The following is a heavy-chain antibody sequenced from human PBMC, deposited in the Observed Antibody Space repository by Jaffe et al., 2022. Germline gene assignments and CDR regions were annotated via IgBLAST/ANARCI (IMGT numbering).Heavy chain of an antibody. CDR2: IRSKAYGGTT. Sequence: EVQLVESGGGLVQPGRSLRLSCTASGFTFGDYAMSWVRQAPGKGLEWVGFIRSKAYGGTTEYAASVKGRFTISRDDSKSIAYLQMNSLKTEDTAVYYCTSPSDRVGRIQLWSPGDGYYYMDVWGKGTTVTVSS. CDR3: TSPSDRVGRIQLWSPGDGYYYMDV. J-gene: IGHJ6*03. V-gene: IGHV3-49*04. D-gene: IGHD5-18*01. CDR1: GFTFGDYA.